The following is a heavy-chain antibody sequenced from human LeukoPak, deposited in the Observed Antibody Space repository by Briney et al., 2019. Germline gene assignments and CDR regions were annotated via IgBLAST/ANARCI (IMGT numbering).Heavy chain of an antibody. Sequence: SETLSLTRAVYGGSFSGYYWSWIRQPPGKGLEWIGEINHSGSTNYNPSLKSRVTISVDTSKNQFSLKLSSVTAADTAVYYCARGNHILRYFDWYKKTHDAFDIWGQGTMVTVSS. CDR2: INHSGST. V-gene: IGHV4-34*01. CDR1: GGSFSGYY. D-gene: IGHD3-9*01. CDR3: ARGNHILRYFDWYKKTHDAFDI. J-gene: IGHJ3*02.